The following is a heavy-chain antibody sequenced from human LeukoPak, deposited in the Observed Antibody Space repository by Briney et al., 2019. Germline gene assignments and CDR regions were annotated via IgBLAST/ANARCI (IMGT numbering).Heavy chain of an antibody. D-gene: IGHD4-23*01. V-gene: IGHV4-59*01. J-gene: IGHJ4*02. CDR2: ISYSGNT. Sequence: SETLSLTCTVSRGSISSFYWSWIRQPPGKGLEWIGYISYSGNTKYNPSLKSRLTISVDTSKNQFSLKLSSVTAADTAVYYCARDYGGKFDYWGQGTLVTVSS. CDR1: RGSISSFY. CDR3: ARDYGGKFDY.